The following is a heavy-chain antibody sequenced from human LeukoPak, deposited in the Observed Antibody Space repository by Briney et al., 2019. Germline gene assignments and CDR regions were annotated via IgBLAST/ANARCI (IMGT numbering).Heavy chain of an antibody. CDR3: ARASHLYDILTGYVFDY. CDR2: IHYSGST. CDR1: GGSISSYY. Sequence: SETLSLTCTVSGGSISSYYWSWIRQPPGKGLEWIGYIHYSGSTNYNPSLKSRVTITVDTSKNQFSLKLSSVTAADTAVYYCARASHLYDILTGYVFDYWGQGTLVTVSS. V-gene: IGHV4-59*01. J-gene: IGHJ4*02. D-gene: IGHD3-9*01.